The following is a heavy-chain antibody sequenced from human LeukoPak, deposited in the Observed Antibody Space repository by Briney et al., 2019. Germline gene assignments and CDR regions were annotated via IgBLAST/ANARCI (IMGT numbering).Heavy chain of an antibody. J-gene: IGHJ3*02. CDR2: ISSSSYI. Sequence: GGSLRLSCAASGFTFSTYGMTWVRQAPGKGLEWVSSISSSSYIYYADSVKGRFTISRDNAKNSLYLQMNSLRAEDTAVYYCARDLSGYDFDAFDIWGQGTMVTVSS. V-gene: IGHV3-21*01. CDR1: GFTFSTYG. CDR3: ARDLSGYDFDAFDI. D-gene: IGHD5-12*01.